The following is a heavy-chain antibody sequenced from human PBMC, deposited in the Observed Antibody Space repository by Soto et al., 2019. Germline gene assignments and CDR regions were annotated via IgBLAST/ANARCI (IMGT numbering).Heavy chain of an antibody. J-gene: IGHJ4*02. CDR2: INTDGRST. Sequence: EEQLVESGGGLVQPGGSLRLSCAASGFTFSSYWMHWVRQAPGKGLVWVSHINTDGRSTSYADSVKGRFTISRDYAKNTLYLQMNSLRVENTAVYYCTRDPPLWDNSGYCFDFWGQGTLVTVSS. D-gene: IGHD6-19*01. CDR1: GFTFSSYW. V-gene: IGHV3-74*01. CDR3: TRDPPLWDNSGYCFDF.